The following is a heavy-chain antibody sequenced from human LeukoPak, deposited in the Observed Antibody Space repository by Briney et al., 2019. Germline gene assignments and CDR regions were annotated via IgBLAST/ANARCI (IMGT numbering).Heavy chain of an antibody. CDR3: ARGSYDYVWGSYRYGGACFDY. D-gene: IGHD3-16*02. Sequence: PSETLSLTCAVYGGSFSGYYWSWVRQPPGKGLEWIGEINHSGSTNYNPSLKSRVTISVGTSKNQFSRKLSSETAADTAVYYCARGSYDYVWGSYRYGGACFDYWGQGTLVTVSS. CDR2: INHSGST. V-gene: IGHV4-34*01. J-gene: IGHJ4*02. CDR1: GGSFSGYY.